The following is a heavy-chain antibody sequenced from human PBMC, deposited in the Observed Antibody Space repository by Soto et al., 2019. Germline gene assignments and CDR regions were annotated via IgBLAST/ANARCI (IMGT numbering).Heavy chain of an antibody. J-gene: IGHJ6*02. CDR3: ARSSGSYLFDYYGMAV. CDR1: GGSISSSNW. CDR2: IYHSGST. Sequence: PAETLSLTCAVSGGSISSSNWWSWVRQPPGKGLEWIGEIYHSGSTNYNPSLKSRVTISVDKSKNQFSLKLSSVTAADTAVYYCARSSGSYLFDYYGMAVWGQRTTVTVSS. V-gene: IGHV4-4*02. D-gene: IGHD1-26*01.